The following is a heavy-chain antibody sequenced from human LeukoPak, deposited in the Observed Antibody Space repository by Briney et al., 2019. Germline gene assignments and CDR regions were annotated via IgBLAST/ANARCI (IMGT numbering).Heavy chain of an antibody. Sequence: ASVKVSCKTSGYTFNRFGLRWVRQAPGQRLEWMGWINTANAKTKYSEKVEGRVSFTMDTSASTAYMELRSLRSDDTAVYYCARPNPPYGGNPFDYWGQGTLVTVSS. J-gene: IGHJ4*02. CDR1: GYTFNRFG. D-gene: IGHD4-23*01. CDR2: INTANAKT. V-gene: IGHV1-3*04. CDR3: ARPNPPYGGNPFDY.